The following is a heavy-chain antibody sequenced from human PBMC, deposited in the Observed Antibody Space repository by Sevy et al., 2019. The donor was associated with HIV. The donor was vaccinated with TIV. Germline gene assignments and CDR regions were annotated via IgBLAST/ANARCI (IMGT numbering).Heavy chain of an antibody. CDR2: ISGSGGST. J-gene: IGHJ4*02. CDR1: GFTFSSYA. Sequence: GGSLRLSCAASGFTFSSYAMSWVRPAPGKGLEWVSAISGSGGSTYYAESVTGGFTTSRDNSKNTLYLQMNSLRAEDTAVYYCAKDGRSIAAAGKDFDYWGQGTLVTVSS. CDR3: AKDGRSIAAAGKDFDY. D-gene: IGHD6-13*01. V-gene: IGHV3-23*01.